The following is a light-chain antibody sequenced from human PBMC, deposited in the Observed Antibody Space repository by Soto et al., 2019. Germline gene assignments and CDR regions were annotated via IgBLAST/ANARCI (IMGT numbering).Light chain of an antibody. CDR3: QHYESAPWT. Sequence: DIQMTQSPSSLSASVGDRITITCRATQGIINYIAWYQQKPGKVPKVLIYAASTLKSGVPSRFSGSGSGTDFTLTISSLQPEDVATYYCQHYESAPWTFGEGTKVEIK. CDR2: AAS. J-gene: IGKJ1*01. CDR1: QGIINY. V-gene: IGKV1-27*01.